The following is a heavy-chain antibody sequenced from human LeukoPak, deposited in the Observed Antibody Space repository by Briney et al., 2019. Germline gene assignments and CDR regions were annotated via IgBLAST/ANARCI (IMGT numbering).Heavy chain of an antibody. CDR2: ISSSSSYI. CDR3: ARDQRLGAFDI. D-gene: IGHD3-16*01. Sequence: GGSLRLSCAASGFTFSSYSMNWVRQAPGKGLEWVSSISSSSSYIYYADSVKGRFTISGDNAKNSLYLQMNSLRAEDTAVYYCARDQRLGAFDIWGQGTMVTVSS. CDR1: GFTFSSYS. J-gene: IGHJ3*02. V-gene: IGHV3-21*01.